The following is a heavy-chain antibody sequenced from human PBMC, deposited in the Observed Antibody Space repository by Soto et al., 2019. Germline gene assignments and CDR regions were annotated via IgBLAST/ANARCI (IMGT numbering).Heavy chain of an antibody. CDR3: ARWGGSGSGSRVEDYYYYYMDV. J-gene: IGHJ6*03. D-gene: IGHD3-10*01. V-gene: IGHV3-30*03. Sequence: GGSLRLSCAASGFTFSSYGMHWVRQAPGKGLEWVAVISYDGSNKYYADSVKGRFTISRDNAKNSLYLQMNSLRAEDTAVYYCARWGGSGSGSRVEDYYYYYMDVWGKGTTVTVS. CDR2: ISYDGSNK. CDR1: GFTFSSYG.